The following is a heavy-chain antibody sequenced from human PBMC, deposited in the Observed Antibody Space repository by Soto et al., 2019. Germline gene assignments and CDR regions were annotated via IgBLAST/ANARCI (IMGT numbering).Heavy chain of an antibody. J-gene: IGHJ6*02. CDR3: VKDMGQAAVGIRYPYGLDV. D-gene: IGHD6-13*01. V-gene: IGHV3-64D*06. CDR2: LSSNGIGT. Sequence: GGSLRLSCSGSGFTVSSFGMHWVRQAPGKGLEHVSTLSSNGIGTYYADSVKGRFTFSRDTSKNTLYLQMSSLRTEDTAVYYCVKDMGQAAVGIRYPYGLDVWGLGTTVTV. CDR1: GFTVSSFG.